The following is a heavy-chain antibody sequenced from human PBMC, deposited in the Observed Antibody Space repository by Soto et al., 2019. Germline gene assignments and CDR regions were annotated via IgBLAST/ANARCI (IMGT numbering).Heavy chain of an antibody. CDR1: GFTFSNYA. CDR2: ISGSGGST. Sequence: GSLRLSCAASGFTFSNYAISWVRQAPGKGLERVSGISGSGGSTYYADSVKGRFTISRDNSKNTLYLQMNSLRAEDTAVYYCAKEWTAYYFDHWGQGTPVTVSS. CDR3: AKEWTAYYFDH. D-gene: IGHD3-9*01. J-gene: IGHJ4*02. V-gene: IGHV3-23*01.